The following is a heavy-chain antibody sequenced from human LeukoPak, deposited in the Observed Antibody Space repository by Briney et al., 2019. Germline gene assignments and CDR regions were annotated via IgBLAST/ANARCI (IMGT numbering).Heavy chain of an antibody. V-gene: IGHV4-34*01. Sequence: SETLSLTCAVYGGSFSGYYWSWIRQPPGKGLEWIGEINHSGSTNYNPSLKRRVTISVDTSKNQFSLKLSSVTAADTAVYYCARAQAYYDYVWGSYRYPYYFDYWGQGTLVTVSS. CDR3: ARAQAYYDYVWGSYRYPYYFDY. J-gene: IGHJ4*02. D-gene: IGHD3-16*02. CDR1: GGSFSGYY. CDR2: INHSGST.